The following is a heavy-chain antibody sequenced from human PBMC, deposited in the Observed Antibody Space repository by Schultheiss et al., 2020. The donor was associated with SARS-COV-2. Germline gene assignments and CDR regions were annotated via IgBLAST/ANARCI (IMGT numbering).Heavy chain of an antibody. CDR3: ARAWSYYDSSGYGGYYYYYGMDV. J-gene: IGHJ6*02. Sequence: SETLSLTCAVYGGSFSGYYWSWIRQPPGKGLEWIGEINHNGTTNYNPSLRSRVTISVDTSKNQFSLKLSSVTAADTAVYYCARAWSYYDSSGYGGYYYYYGMDVWGQGTTVTVSS. D-gene: IGHD3-22*01. CDR2: INHNGTT. V-gene: IGHV4-34*01. CDR1: GGSFSGYY.